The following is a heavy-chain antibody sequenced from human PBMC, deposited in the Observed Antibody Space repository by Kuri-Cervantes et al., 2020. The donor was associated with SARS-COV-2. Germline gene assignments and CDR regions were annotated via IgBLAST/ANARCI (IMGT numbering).Heavy chain of an antibody. Sequence: GESLKISCAASGFTVSSNYMSWVRQAPGKGLEWVSVIYSGGSTYYADSVKGRFTISRDNSKNTLYLQMNSLRAEDTAVYYCARGRDFWSGYQDSYYYYYYMDVWGKGTTVTVSS. CDR3: ARGRDFWSGYQDSYYYYYYMDV. V-gene: IGHV3-53*01. J-gene: IGHJ6*03. CDR2: IYSGGST. D-gene: IGHD3-3*01. CDR1: GFTVSSNY.